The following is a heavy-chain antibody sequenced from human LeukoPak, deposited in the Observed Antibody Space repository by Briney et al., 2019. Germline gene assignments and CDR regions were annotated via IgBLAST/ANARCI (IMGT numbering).Heavy chain of an antibody. Sequence: GGSLRLSCAASGFTFSSYWMHWVRQAPGKGLVWVSRINGDGSTTIYADSVKGRFTISRDNAKNTLYLQINSLRVEDTAVYYCARSLWPEDCWGQGTLVTVSS. CDR3: ARSLWPEDC. CDR2: INGDGSTT. V-gene: IGHV3-74*01. CDR1: GFTFSSYW. D-gene: IGHD5-18*01. J-gene: IGHJ4*02.